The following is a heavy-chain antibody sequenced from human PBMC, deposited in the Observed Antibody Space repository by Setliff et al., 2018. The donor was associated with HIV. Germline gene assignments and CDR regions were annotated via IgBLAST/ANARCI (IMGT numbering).Heavy chain of an antibody. J-gene: IGHJ4*02. CDR1: GVTFSSNNYY. D-gene: IGHD3-10*01. V-gene: IGHV4-39*07. Sequence: SETLSLTCAVSGVTFSSNNYYWGWIRQPPGKGLEWIGTVFYSGSTSYSPPLKSRVTISVDTSKNQFSLKLKSVTAADTALYYCARLVRGGSGHYFDYWGQGKLVTVSS. CDR2: VFYSGST. CDR3: ARLVRGGSGHYFDY.